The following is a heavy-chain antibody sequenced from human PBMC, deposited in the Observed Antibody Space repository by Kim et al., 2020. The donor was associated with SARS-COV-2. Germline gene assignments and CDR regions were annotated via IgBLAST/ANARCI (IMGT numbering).Heavy chain of an antibody. J-gene: IGHJ4*01. Sequence: GGSLRLSCAASGFTFSSYAMTWVRQAPGKGLEWVSAISGSGYNTYYADSVRGRFTISRDSSQNTVFLQVTSLRDDDTAVYYCAKDRAAAGGTGQFDYWG. V-gene: IGHV3-23*01. CDR2: ISGSGYNT. CDR1: GFTFSSYA. CDR3: AKDRAAAGGTGQFDY. D-gene: IGHD6-13*01.